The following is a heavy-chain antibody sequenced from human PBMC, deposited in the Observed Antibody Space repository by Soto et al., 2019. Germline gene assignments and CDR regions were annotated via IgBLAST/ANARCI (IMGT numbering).Heavy chain of an antibody. J-gene: IGHJ4*02. CDR1: GFTLSSYA. V-gene: IGHV3-23*01. CDR2: ISGSGGST. D-gene: IGHD6-13*01. CDR3: AKVGIAGARYYFEY. Sequence: PGGSLRLSCAASGFTLSSYAMSWVLQAPGKGLEWVPAISGSGGSTYYADSVKGRFTISRDNSKNTLYLQMNNLRAEDTAVYYCAKVGIAGARYYFEYWGQGTLVTVSS.